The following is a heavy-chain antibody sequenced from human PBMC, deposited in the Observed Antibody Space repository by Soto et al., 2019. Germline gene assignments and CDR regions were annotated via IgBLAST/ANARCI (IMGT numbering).Heavy chain of an antibody. CDR2: ISSSGSTI. CDR1: GFTFSDYY. CDR3: ARDSYLGAWFGELLYRPYYFDY. D-gene: IGHD3-10*01. J-gene: IGHJ4*02. Sequence: QVQLVESGGGLVKPGGSLRLSCAASGFTFSDYYMSWIRQAPGKGLEWVSYISSSGSTIYYADSVKGRFTISRDNAKNSLYLQMNSLRAEDAAVYYCARDSYLGAWFGELLYRPYYFDYWGQGTLVTVSS. V-gene: IGHV3-11*01.